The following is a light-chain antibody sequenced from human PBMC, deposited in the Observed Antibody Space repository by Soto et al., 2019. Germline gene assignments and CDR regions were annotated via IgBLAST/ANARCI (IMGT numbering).Light chain of an antibody. J-gene: IGKJ2*01. CDR2: DTS. CDR1: RSVNNY. V-gene: IGKV3-11*01. CDR3: QQRNSWPYT. Sequence: EIVLTQSPATLSLSPGDRATLSCRASRSVNNYLAWYQQKLGQAPRLLIYDTSNRAAGIPARFSGSGSGTDFTLTISSLAPEDFAVYYWQQRNSWPYTFGQGTKLEIK.